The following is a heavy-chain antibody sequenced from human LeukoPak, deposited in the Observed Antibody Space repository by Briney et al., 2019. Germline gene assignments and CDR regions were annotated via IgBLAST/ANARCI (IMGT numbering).Heavy chain of an antibody. D-gene: IGHD6-13*01. J-gene: IGHJ1*01. CDR1: GFTFSSYA. V-gene: IGHV3-23*01. CDR3: ARKGQGSNWAAEYFQN. CDR2: ISGSGGTGT. Sequence: PGGSLRLSYAASGFTFSSYAMSWVRQAPGRGLEWVSAISGSGGTGTYYADSVKGRFTISRDNSKNTLYLQLNSLRAEDTAVYYCARKGQGSNWAAEYFQNWGQGTLVTVSS.